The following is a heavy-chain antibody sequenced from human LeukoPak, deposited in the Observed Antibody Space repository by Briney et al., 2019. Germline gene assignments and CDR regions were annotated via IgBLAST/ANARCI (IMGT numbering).Heavy chain of an antibody. CDR3: AIAPSSYYAKSEFDY. CDR1: GFTFSSYW. CDR2: IKQDGSEK. D-gene: IGHD3-10*01. V-gene: IGHV3-7*01. J-gene: IGHJ4*02. Sequence: GGSLRLSCAASGFTFSSYWMSWVRQAPGKGLEWVANIKQDGSEKYYVDSVKGRFTISRDNAKNSLYLQMNSLRAEDTAVYYCAIAPSSYYAKSEFDYWGQGTLVTVSS.